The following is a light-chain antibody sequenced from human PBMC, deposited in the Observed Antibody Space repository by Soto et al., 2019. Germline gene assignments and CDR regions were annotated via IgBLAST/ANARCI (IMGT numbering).Light chain of an antibody. J-gene: IGKJ3*01. CDR1: QNVLNNY. CDR3: QQFGTSPFT. CDR2: RPS. Sequence: EIVLTQSPGTPSLSPGERATLSCRASQNVLNNYLSWYQQKLGQAPRLLIYRPSNRATGIPDSFSGSGSVTDFTLAISRLEPEDFAVYFCQQFGTSPFTFGPGTKVEIK. V-gene: IGKV3-20*01.